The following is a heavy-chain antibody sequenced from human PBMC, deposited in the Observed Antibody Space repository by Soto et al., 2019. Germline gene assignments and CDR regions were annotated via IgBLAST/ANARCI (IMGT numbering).Heavy chain of an antibody. D-gene: IGHD4-17*01. CDR3: ASLPVYGDYVGRAFDI. V-gene: IGHV3-11*01. CDR2: ISSSGSTI. CDR1: GFTFSDYY. J-gene: IGHJ3*02. Sequence: QVQLVESGGGLVKPGGSLRLSCAASGFTFSDYYMSWIRQAPGKGLEWVSSISSSGSTIYYADSVKGRFTISSDNPKNTLYLQLNRLRAADPAVYYCASLPVYGDYVGRAFDILGQGTMVTVSS.